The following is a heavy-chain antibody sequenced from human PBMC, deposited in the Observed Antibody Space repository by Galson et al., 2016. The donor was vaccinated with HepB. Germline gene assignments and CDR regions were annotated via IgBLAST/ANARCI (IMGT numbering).Heavy chain of an antibody. CDR1: GYTFTSYG. J-gene: IGHJ6*02. D-gene: IGHD3-22*01. CDR2: ISAYNGNT. CDR3: ARDYYDSSGYNYYYHYCGMDV. Sequence: SVKVSCKASGYTFTSYGISWVRQAPGLGLEWMGWISAYNGNTNYAQKLQGRVTMTTDTSTSTAYMELRSLRSDDTAVYHCARDYYDSSGYNYYYHYCGMDVWGQGTTVTVSS. V-gene: IGHV1-18*01.